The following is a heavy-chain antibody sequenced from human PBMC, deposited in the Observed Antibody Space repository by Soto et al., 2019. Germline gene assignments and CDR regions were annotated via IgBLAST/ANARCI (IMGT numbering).Heavy chain of an antibody. V-gene: IGHV3-53*01. J-gene: IGHJ5*02. CDR3: AREVVPAATRRTYNWFDP. CDR1: GFTVSSNY. Sequence: GGSLRLSCAASGFTVSSNYMSWVRQAPGKGLEWVSVIYSGGSTYYADSVKGRFTISRDNSKNTLYPQMNSLRAEDTAVYYCAREVVPAATRRTYNWFDPWGQGTLVTVSS. D-gene: IGHD2-2*01. CDR2: IYSGGST.